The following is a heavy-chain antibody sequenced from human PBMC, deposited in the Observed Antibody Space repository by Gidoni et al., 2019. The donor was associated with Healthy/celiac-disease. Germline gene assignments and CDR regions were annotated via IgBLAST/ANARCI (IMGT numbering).Heavy chain of an antibody. CDR2: ISSSSSTI. J-gene: IGHJ4*02. CDR3: ARDLGSIAVAGTGGY. CDR1: GFTFSRYS. D-gene: IGHD6-19*01. V-gene: IGHV3-48*02. Sequence: EVQLVESGGGLVQPGGSLRLSCAASGFTFSRYSMNWVRQAPGKGLEWVSYISSSSSTIYYADSVKGRFTISRDNAKNSLYLQMNSLRDEDTAVYYCARDLGSIAVAGTGGYWGQGTLVTVSS.